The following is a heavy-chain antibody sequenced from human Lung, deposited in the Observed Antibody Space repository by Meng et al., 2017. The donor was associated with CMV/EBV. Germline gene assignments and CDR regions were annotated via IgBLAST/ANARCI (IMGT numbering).Heavy chain of an antibody. CDR3: ASSPAEFLMDR. CDR1: GFTFSDYY. J-gene: IGHJ4*02. Sequence: SXKISCAASGFTFSDYYMSWIRQAPGKGLEWVSYISSSGSTIYYADSVKGRFTISRDNAKNSLYLQMNSLRAEDTAVYYCASSPAEFLMDRRGRGALVTVSS. V-gene: IGHV3-11*04. CDR2: ISSSGSTI. D-gene: IGHD3-3*01.